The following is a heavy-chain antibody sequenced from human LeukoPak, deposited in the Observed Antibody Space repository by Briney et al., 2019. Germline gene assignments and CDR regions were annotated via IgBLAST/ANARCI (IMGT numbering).Heavy chain of an antibody. V-gene: IGHV3-30*18. CDR3: AKDWGSSGWYNWFDP. D-gene: IGHD6-19*01. Sequence: GSLRLSCVVSGFTISTHGMHWARQAPGKGLEWVAMISHDGSIEHYGDSVKGRLTISRDNSKNTLYLQMNSLRDEDTGVYYCAKDWGSSGWYNWFDPWGQGTLVTVSS. CDR1: GFTISTHG. J-gene: IGHJ5*02. CDR2: ISHDGSIE.